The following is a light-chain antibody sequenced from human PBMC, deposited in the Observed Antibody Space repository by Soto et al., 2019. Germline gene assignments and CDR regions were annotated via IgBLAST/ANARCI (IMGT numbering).Light chain of an antibody. V-gene: IGKV1-9*01. CDR3: QQLRMYPST. CDR1: QGISAF. J-gene: IGKJ4*01. CDR2: GAS. Sequence: IQLTQSPSSLSAAVGDRVIITCRASQGISAFLAWYQQKPGEAPNLLIYGASTLQSGVPSRFSGSGSGTDFALTITSLQAEDFATYYCQQLRMYPSTFGGGTKVDIK.